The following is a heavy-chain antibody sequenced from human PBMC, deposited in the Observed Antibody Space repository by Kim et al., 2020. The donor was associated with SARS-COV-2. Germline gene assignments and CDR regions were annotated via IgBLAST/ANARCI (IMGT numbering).Heavy chain of an antibody. D-gene: IGHD3-10*01. J-gene: IGHJ4*02. V-gene: IGHV3-23*01. CDR3: AKDHYYGSGSCFDY. Sequence: ADSVKGRFTISRDNSKSTLYLQMNSLRAEDTAVYYCAKDHYYGSGSCFDYWGQGTLVTVSS.